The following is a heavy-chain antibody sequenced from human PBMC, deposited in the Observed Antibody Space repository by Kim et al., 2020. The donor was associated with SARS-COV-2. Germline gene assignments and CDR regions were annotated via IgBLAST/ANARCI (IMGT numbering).Heavy chain of an antibody. Sequence: SETLSLTCTVSGGSISSYYWSWIRQPAGKGLEWIGRIYTSGSTNYNPSLKSRVTMSVDTSKNQFSLKLSSVTAADTAVYYCARLGMGYYNFWSGYPPVNAFDIWGLGTMVTVSS. J-gene: IGHJ3*02. CDR1: GGSISSYY. CDR2: IYTSGST. V-gene: IGHV4-4*07. CDR3: ARLGMGYYNFWSGYPPVNAFDI. D-gene: IGHD3-3*01.